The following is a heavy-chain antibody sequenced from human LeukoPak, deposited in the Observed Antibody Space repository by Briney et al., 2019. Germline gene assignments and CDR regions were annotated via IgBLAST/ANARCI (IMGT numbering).Heavy chain of an antibody. J-gene: IGHJ6*03. CDR2: IYYSGST. D-gene: IGHD6-19*01. CDR3: AREGNQSGWYVDYYYMDV. V-gene: IGHV4-39*07. Sequence: SETLSLTCTVSGGSISSSSYYWGWIRQPPGKGLKWIGSIYYSGSTYYNPSLKSRVTISVDTSKNQFSLKLSSVTAADTAVYYCAREGNQSGWYVDYYYMDVWGKGTTVTVSS. CDR1: GGSISSSSYY.